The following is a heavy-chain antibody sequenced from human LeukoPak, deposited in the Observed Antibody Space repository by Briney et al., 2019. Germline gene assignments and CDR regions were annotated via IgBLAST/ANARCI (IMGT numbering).Heavy chain of an antibody. V-gene: IGHV1-69*04. CDR1: GGTFSSYA. J-gene: IGHJ6*02. CDR2: IIPILGIA. D-gene: IGHD5-24*01. CDR3: ARARRDGYNYYYYGMDV. Sequence: GASVKVSCKASGGTFSSYAISWARQAPGQGLEWMGRIIPILGIANYAQKFQGRVTITADKSTSTAYMELSSLRSEDTAVYSCARARRDGYNYYYYGMDVWGQGTTVTVSS.